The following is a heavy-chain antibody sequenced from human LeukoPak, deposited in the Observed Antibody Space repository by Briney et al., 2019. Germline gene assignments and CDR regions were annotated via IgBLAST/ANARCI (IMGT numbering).Heavy chain of an antibody. J-gene: IGHJ6*02. CDR2: IWYDGSQQ. CDR1: GFTLRNYG. CDR3: ATVRRGSSGWYADV. D-gene: IGHD6-19*01. V-gene: IGHV3-33*01. Sequence: GGSLRLSCVASGFTLRNYGMQWVRQAPGKGLEWVAVIWYDGSQQNYADSMKGRFTISRDNSKSTLYLQMISLRAEDTAVYYCATVRRGSSGWYADVWGQGTTVTVSS.